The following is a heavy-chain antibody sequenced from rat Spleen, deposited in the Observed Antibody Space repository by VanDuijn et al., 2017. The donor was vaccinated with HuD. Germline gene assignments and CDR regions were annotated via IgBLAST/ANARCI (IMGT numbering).Heavy chain of an antibody. D-gene: IGHD4-3*01. CDR2: IRTKANNYAT. Sequence: VQLVESGGGLVQPGRSLKLSCAASGFTFSNAAMYWVRQAPGKGLEWVARIRTKANNYATYYADSVKGRFTISRDNAKSTLYLQMDSLRSEDTATYYCARQDTSGYSNWFAYWGQGTLVTVSS. V-gene: IGHV10-5*01. CDR3: ARQDTSGYSNWFAY. CDR1: GFTFSNAA. J-gene: IGHJ3*01.